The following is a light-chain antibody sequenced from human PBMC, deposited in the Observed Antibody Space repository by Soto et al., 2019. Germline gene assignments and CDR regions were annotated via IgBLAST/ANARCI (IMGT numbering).Light chain of an antibody. J-gene: IGKJ1*01. CDR1: QTVNNN. CDR2: GAS. V-gene: IGKV3-15*01. CDR3: QQYYNWPRT. Sequence: EIVMTQSPATLSVSPGERATLSCRASQTVNNNYLAWYQQKPGQAPRLLISGASTRATGIPANFSGSGSGTEFTLTISSLQSEDFAIYFCQQYYNWPRTFGQGTKVDIK.